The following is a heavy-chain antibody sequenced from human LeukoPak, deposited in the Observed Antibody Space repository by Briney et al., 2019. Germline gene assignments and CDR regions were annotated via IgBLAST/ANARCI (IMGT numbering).Heavy chain of an antibody. V-gene: IGHV1-69*04. CDR2: IIPILGIA. J-gene: IGHJ3*02. CDR1: GGTFSSYA. CDR3: ARDQGGGLPSYGYAGDAFDI. D-gene: IGHD5-18*01. Sequence: SVKVSCKASGGTFSSYAISWVRQAPGQGLEWMGRIIPILGIANYAQKFQGRVTITADKSTSTAYMELSSLRSEDTAVYYCARDQGGGLPSYGYAGDAFDIWGQGTMVTVSS.